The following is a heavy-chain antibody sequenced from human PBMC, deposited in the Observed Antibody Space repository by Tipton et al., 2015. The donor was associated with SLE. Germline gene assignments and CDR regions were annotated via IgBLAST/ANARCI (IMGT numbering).Heavy chain of an antibody. CDR1: GGSLSGYY. J-gene: IGHJ3*02. D-gene: IGHD5-24*01. CDR2: SHQSGST. CDR3: ARGKSSPIRLLDAFDI. V-gene: IGHV4-34*01. Sequence: GLVKPSETLSLICAVYGGSLSGYYWSWIRQPPGKGPEWIGESHQSGSTNYHPSFKSRVTISVDTSKNQFSLRLSSVTAADTAVYYCARGKSSPIRLLDAFDIWGQGTMVTVSS.